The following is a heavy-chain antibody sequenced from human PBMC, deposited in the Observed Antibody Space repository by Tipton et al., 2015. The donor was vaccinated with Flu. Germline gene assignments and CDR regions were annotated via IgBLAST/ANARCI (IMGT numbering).Heavy chain of an antibody. CDR2: VYYTGST. CDR1: GGSIRGYY. CDR3: ARGPPGPSIRAYYFDI. V-gene: IGHV4-59*01. J-gene: IGHJ4*02. Sequence: TLSLTCTVSGGSIRGYYWNWIRQFLGKGLEWIGFVYYTGSTNYKSSLKGRVTISTDTSTNQVSLKMNSVIAADTAVYYCARGPPGPSIRAYYFDIWGQGALVTVSS.